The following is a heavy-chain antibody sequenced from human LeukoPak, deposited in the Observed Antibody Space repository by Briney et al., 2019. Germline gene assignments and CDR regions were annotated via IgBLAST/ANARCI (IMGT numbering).Heavy chain of an antibody. V-gene: IGHV3-11*01. Sequence: GGSLRLSCTASGFTFSDYYMSWIRRAPGTGLEWVSYISSGDSTIYYAASVKGQFTMSRDNDKNSLYPQMNSLRAEDTAVYYCARDLGSVYWGQGTLVTVSS. D-gene: IGHD3-10*01. CDR2: ISSGDSTI. CDR1: GFTFSDYY. J-gene: IGHJ4*02. CDR3: ARDLGSVY.